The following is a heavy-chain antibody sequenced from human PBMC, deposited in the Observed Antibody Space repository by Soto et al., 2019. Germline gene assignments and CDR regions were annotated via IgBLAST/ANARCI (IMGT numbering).Heavy chain of an antibody. CDR2: INPCGGST. D-gene: IGHD2-21*02. Sequence: QVQLVQSGAEVKKPGASVKVSCKASGYTFTSYYMHWVRQAPGQGLEWMGIINPCGGSTSYAQKFQGRVTMTRDTSTSTVYMELSSLRSEDTAVYYCARGGATAGDYYYYYGMDVWGQGTTVTVSS. CDR1: GYTFTSYY. J-gene: IGHJ6*02. V-gene: IGHV1-46*01. CDR3: ARGGATAGDYYYYYGMDV.